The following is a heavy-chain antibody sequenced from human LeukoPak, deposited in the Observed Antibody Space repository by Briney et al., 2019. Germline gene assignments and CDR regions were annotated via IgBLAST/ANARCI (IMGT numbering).Heavy chain of an antibody. V-gene: IGHV3-23*01. CDR3: AREGGSYTNYY. Sequence: GGSLRLSCAASGFTFSTYAMSWVRQAPGKGLEWVSFISGSAYRTYYADSVKGRFTISRDNSKNMLYLQMSSLRAEDTAVYYCAREGGSYTNYYWGQGTLVTVSS. CDR2: ISGSAYRT. CDR1: GFTFSTYA. J-gene: IGHJ4*02. D-gene: IGHD1-26*01.